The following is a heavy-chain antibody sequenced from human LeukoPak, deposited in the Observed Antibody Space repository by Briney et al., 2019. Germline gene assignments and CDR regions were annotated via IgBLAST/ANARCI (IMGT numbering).Heavy chain of an antibody. CDR1: GFIYSTYA. J-gene: IGHJ4*02. V-gene: IGHV3-23*01. D-gene: IGHD6-13*01. CDR3: AKAYSSAWYSPFDY. CDR2: ISDSGGTT. Sequence: GGSLRLSCAASGFIYSTYATSWVRRAPGKGLEWVSVISDSGGTTDYADSVKGRLTISRDNSKNTLYLQMNSLRAEDTAVYYCAKAYSSAWYSPFDYWGQGTLVTVSS.